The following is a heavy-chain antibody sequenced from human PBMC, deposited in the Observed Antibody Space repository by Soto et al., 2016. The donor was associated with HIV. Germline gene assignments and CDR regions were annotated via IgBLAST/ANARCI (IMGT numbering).Heavy chain of an antibody. J-gene: IGHJ6*03. D-gene: IGHD3-3*01. CDR1: GYTFTSYD. CDR3: ARGLPNFGRKPYYYYMDV. CDR2: IIPIFDTP. V-gene: IGHV1-69*01. Sequence: QVQLVQSGAEVKKPGASVKVSCKASGYTFTSYDINWVRQAPGQGLEWMGGIIPIFDTPNYAQKFQGRVTITADESTSTAYMELSRLRSEDTAVYYCARGLPNFGRKPYYYYMDVWGKGTTVIVSS.